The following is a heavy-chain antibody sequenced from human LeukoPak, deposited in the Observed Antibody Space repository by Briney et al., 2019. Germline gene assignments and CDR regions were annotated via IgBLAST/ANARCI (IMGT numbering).Heavy chain of an antibody. J-gene: IGHJ3*02. CDR2: IYAGGNT. D-gene: IGHD2-2*01. CDR3: ARGLLGHCSSISCYPGAFDN. Sequence: PAGSLRLYCAASGIAVKTNYISWVRQAPGKGLEWVSVIYAGGNTYYADSVKGRFTISRDNSKNTVYLQMNSLRSEDTAVYYCARGLLGHCSSISCYPGAFDNWGQGTMVSVSS. V-gene: IGHV3-66*02. CDR1: GIAVKTNY.